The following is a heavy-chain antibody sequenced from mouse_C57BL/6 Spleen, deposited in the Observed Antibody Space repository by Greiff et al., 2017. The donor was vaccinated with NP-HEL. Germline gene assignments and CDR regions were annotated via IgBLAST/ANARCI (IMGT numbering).Heavy chain of an antibody. V-gene: IGHV5-16*01. D-gene: IGHD1-1*01. J-gene: IGHJ4*01. CDR1: GFTFSDYY. Sequence: EVKLMESEGGLVQPGSSMKLSCTASGFTFSDYYMAWVRQVPEKGLEWVANINYDGSSTYYLDSLKSRFIISRDNAKNILYLQMSSLKSEDTATYYCACYGSPYYCAMDYWGQGTSVTVSS. CDR2: INYDGSST. CDR3: ACYGSPYYCAMDY.